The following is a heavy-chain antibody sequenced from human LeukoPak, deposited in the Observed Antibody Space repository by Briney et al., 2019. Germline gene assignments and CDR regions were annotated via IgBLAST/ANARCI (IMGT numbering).Heavy chain of an antibody. J-gene: IGHJ5*02. V-gene: IGHV1-46*01. CDR2: INRSSGST. Sequence: ASVKVSCKASGYTFTSYYMHWVRQAPGQGLEWMGIINRSSGSTSYAQKFQGRVTMTRDTSTSTVYMELSSLRSEDTAVYYCAREGYCTNGVCSRGNWFDPWGQGTLVTVSS. CDR1: GYTFTSYY. CDR3: AREGYCTNGVCSRGNWFDP. D-gene: IGHD2-8*01.